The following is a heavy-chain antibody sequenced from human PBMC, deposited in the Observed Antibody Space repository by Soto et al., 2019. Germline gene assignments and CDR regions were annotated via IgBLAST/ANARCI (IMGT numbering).Heavy chain of an antibody. V-gene: IGHV4-59*01. CDR3: ARANWGTFDY. CDR2: IYYSGST. CDR1: GGSISSYY. D-gene: IGHD7-27*01. Sequence: TSETLSLTCTVSGGSISSYYWSWIRQPPGKGLEWIGYIYYSGSTNYNPSLKSRVTISVDTSKNQFSLKLSSVTAADTAVYYCARANWGTFDYWGQGTLVTVS. J-gene: IGHJ4*02.